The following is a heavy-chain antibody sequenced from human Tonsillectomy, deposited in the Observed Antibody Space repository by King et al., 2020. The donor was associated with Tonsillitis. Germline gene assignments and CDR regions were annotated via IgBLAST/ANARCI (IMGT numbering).Heavy chain of an antibody. D-gene: IGHD3-9*01. CDR3: EAAYYDILW. Sequence: VQLVEYGGGLVQPGGSLRLSCAASGFTFSSYAMSWVRQAPGKGLEWVSAISGSGGRTYDADSVKGRFTISRDNSKNTLYLQMNSLRAEDTAVYYCEAAYYDILWGGQGTLVTVSS. V-gene: IGHV3-23*04. CDR2: ISGSGGRT. J-gene: IGHJ4*02. CDR1: GFTFSSYA.